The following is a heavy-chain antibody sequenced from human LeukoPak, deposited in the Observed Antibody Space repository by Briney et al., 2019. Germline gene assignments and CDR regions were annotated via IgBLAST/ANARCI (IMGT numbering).Heavy chain of an antibody. Sequence: GGSLRLSCTASGFTFGDYAMSWVRQAPGKGLEWVGFIRCKAYGGTTEYAASVKGRFTISRDDSKSIAYLQMNSLKTEDTAVYYCTSGIVVVVAARRVWFDPWGQGTLVTVSS. J-gene: IGHJ5*02. CDR1: GFTFGDYA. CDR2: IRCKAYGGTT. V-gene: IGHV3-49*04. D-gene: IGHD2-15*01. CDR3: TSGIVVVVAARRVWFDP.